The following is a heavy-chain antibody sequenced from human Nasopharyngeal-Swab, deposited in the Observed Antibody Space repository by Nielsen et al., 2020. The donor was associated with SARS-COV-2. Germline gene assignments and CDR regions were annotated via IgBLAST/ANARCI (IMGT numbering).Heavy chain of an antibody. Sequence: GVLKISCAASGFTFSSYWMSWVRQAPGKGLEWVANIKQDGSEKYYVDSVKGRFTISRDNAKNSLYLQMNSLRAEDTAVYYCAKASVWDSSSSGRNYYYYGMDVWGQGTTVTVSS. J-gene: IGHJ6*02. D-gene: IGHD6-6*01. CDR1: GFTFSSYW. CDR3: AKASVWDSSSSGRNYYYYGMDV. CDR2: IKQDGSEK. V-gene: IGHV3-7*01.